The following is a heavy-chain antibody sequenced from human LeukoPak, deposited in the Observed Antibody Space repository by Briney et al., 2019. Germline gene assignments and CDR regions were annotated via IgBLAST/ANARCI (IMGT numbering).Heavy chain of an antibody. V-gene: IGHV3-43*02. CDR1: GFTFSSYS. J-gene: IGHJ5*02. D-gene: IGHD3-3*01. CDR3: AKDIGDFWSGYYSINNWFDP. Sequence: GGSLRLSCAASGFTFSSYSMNWVRQAPGKGLEWVSLISGDGGSTYYADSVKGRFTISRDNSKNSLYLQMNSLRTEDTALYYCAKDIGDFWSGYYSINNWFDPWGQGTLVTVSS. CDR2: ISGDGGST.